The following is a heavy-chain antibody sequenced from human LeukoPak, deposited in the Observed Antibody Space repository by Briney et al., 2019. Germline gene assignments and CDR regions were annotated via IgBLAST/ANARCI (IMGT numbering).Heavy chain of an antibody. J-gene: IGHJ3*01. Sequence: ASVKVSCKASGYTFTSYGISWVRQAPGQGLEWMGWIIVGSGATNYAQSLQGRITITRDMSTNTAYMELSSLGSEDSAVYYCAAELYGVYTDCCTFHLWGQGTMVTVSS. D-gene: IGHD4-17*01. CDR3: AAELYGVYTDCCTFHL. V-gene: IGHV1-18*01. CDR1: GYTFTSYG. CDR2: IIVGSGAT.